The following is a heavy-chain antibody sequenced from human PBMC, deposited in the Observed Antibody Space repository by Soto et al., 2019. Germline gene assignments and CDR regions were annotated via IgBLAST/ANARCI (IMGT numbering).Heavy chain of an antibody. CDR2: SNPNSGGT. CDR1: GDTFTGYY. V-gene: IGHV1-2*02. CDR3: ARDAVPWIQLWFTYYYYGMDV. D-gene: IGHD5-18*01. J-gene: IGHJ6*02. Sequence: QVQLVQSGAEVKKPGASVKVSCKASGDTFTGYYMHWVRQAPGQALAWMGWSNPNSGGTNHAQKFQGRVTMTRDMYISTAYMELSRLRSDDTAVYYCARDAVPWIQLWFTYYYYGMDVWGQGTTVTVSS.